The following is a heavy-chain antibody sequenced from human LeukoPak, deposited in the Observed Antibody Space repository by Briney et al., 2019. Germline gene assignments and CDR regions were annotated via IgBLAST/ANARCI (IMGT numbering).Heavy chain of an antibody. CDR3: ARDLTAGQEYFQH. V-gene: IGHV1-24*01. CDR2: FDPEDGET. J-gene: IGHJ1*01. Sequence: ASVKVSCKVSGYTLTELSMHWVRQAPGKGLEWMGGFDPEDGETICAQKFQGRITITTDESTSTAYMELSSLRSEDTAVYYCARDLTAGQEYFQHWSQGTLVTVSS. D-gene: IGHD5-18*01. CDR1: GYTLTELS.